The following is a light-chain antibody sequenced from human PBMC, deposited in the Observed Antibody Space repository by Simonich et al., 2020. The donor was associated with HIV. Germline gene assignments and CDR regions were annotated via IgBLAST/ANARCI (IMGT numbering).Light chain of an antibody. J-gene: IGKJ1*01. CDR1: QSISSW. Sequence: DIQMTQSPSTLSASVGDRVTITCRASQSISSWLAWDQQKPGKAPKLLIYKAASLESGVPSRFSGSGSGTKFTLTISSLQPDDFATYYCQQYNSYWTFGQGTKVEIK. V-gene: IGKV1-5*03. CDR3: QQYNSYWT. CDR2: KAA.